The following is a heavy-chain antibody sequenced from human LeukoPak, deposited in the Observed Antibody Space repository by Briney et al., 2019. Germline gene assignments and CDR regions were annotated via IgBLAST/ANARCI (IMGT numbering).Heavy chain of an antibody. Sequence: SETLSLTCSVSGGSIGSDSWNWIRRAPGKRLEWIGNIHYSGSTNYNPSLKSRVTISLDTSKNQFSLRLSSVTAADTAVYYCARAGYSYGTGYYFDYWGQGTLVTVSS. CDR2: IHYSGST. D-gene: IGHD5-18*01. J-gene: IGHJ4*02. CDR3: ARAGYSYGTGYYFDY. CDR1: GGSIGSDS. V-gene: IGHV4-59*01.